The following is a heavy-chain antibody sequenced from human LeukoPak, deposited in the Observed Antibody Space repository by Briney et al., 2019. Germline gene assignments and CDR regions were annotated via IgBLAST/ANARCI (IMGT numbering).Heavy chain of an antibody. D-gene: IGHD3-10*01. CDR2: ISHTGTT. J-gene: IGHJ4*02. CDR1: GDSISSSTYY. V-gene: IGHV4-39*02. Sequence: SETLPLTCIVSGDSISSSTYYWAWIRQPPGKGLEWIGSISHTGTTYYKPSLKSQVTIPVDASKSQFSLRLNSVTAADTAAYFCARELWGVAGYWGQGTLVTVSS. CDR3: ARELWGVAGY.